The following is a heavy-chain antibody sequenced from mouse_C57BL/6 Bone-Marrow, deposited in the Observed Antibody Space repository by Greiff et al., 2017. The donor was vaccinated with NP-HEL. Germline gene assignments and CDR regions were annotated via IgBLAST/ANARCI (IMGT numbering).Heavy chain of an antibody. J-gene: IGHJ3*01. CDR3: ARSGTTVVARGFAY. D-gene: IGHD1-1*01. V-gene: IGHV1-80*01. Sequence: QVHVKQSGAELVKPGASVKISCKASGYAFSSYWMNWVKQRPGKGLEWIGQIYPGDGDTNYNGKFKGKATLTADKSSSTAYMQLSSLTSEDSAVYFFARSGTTVVARGFAYWGQGTLVTVSA. CDR1: GYAFSSYW. CDR2: IYPGDGDT.